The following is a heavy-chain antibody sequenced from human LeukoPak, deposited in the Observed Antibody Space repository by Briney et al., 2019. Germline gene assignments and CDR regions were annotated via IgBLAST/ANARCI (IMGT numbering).Heavy chain of an antibody. CDR3: ARQGDGHKNCFDK. J-gene: IGHJ4*02. Sequence: PSETLSLTCIVSRGSVSTSSYYWGWIRQPPGKGLEWLGSIFYTGSTYYNPSLKSRVTLSVDMSKNQFSLNLTSVTAADTAVYYCARQGDGHKNCFDKWGQGTLVTVSS. D-gene: IGHD5-24*01. V-gene: IGHV4-39*01. CDR1: RGSVSTSSYY. CDR2: IFYTGST.